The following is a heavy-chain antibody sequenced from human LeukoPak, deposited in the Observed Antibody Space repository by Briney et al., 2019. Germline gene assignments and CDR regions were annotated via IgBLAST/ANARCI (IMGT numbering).Heavy chain of an antibody. Sequence: ASVKVSCKASGGTFSSYTISWVRQAPGQGLEWMGRIIPILGIANYAQKFQGRVTITADKSTSTAYMELSSLRSEDTAVYYCARDPGHCSSTSCPHYWGQGTVVTVSS. CDR3: ARDPGHCSSTSCPHY. D-gene: IGHD2-2*01. CDR2: IIPILGIA. J-gene: IGHJ4*02. CDR1: GGTFSSYT. V-gene: IGHV1-69*04.